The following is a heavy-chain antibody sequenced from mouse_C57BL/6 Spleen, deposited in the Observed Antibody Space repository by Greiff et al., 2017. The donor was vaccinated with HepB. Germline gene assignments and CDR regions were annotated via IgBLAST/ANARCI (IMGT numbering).Heavy chain of an antibody. CDR2: IDPETGGT. V-gene: IGHV1-15*01. Sequence: QVQLKQSGAELVRPGASVTLSCKASGYTFTDYEMHWVKQTPVHGLEWIGAIDPETGGTAYNQKFKGKAILTADKSSSTAYMELRSLTSEDSAVYYCTRWPPRGFAYWGQGTLVTVSA. CDR1: GYTFTDYE. CDR3: TRWPPRGFAY. J-gene: IGHJ3*01.